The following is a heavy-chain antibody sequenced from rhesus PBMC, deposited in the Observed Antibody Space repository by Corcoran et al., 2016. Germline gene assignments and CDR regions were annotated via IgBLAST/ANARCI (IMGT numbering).Heavy chain of an antibody. CDR1: GVSISASY. CDR2: IGGRSGNT. V-gene: IGHV4-165*02. CDR3: ARISGYSSGWPMGFDY. D-gene: IGHD6-31*01. Sequence: QLQLQASGPGLVKPSEPLSLTCAVSGVSISASYWPCIRLPHRTGLSWIGYIGGRSGNTYYNPSLKSRVTISTDTSKNQFSLKLSSVTAADTAVYYCARISGYSSGWPMGFDYWGQGVLVTVSS. J-gene: IGHJ4*01.